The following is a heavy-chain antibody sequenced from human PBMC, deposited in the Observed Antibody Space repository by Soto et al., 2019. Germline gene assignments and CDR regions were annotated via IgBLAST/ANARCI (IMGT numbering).Heavy chain of an antibody. CDR1: GYSFISYW. J-gene: IGHJ3*02. V-gene: IGHV5-51*01. D-gene: IGHD2-2*03. CDR3: ARIIGYCRNNDCSWTFDI. CDR2: FYPGDSTS. Sequence: PGESLKISCKTSGYSFISYWVAWVRQKPGKGLEWMGTFYPGDSTSTYSPSFQGQVTISVDKSISTAYLHLSSLKASDTAMHYCARIIGYCRNNDCSWTFDIWGQGTTVTVSS.